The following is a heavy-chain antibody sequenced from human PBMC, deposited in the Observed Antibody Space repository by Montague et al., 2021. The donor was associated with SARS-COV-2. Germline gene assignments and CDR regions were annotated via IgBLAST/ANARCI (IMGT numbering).Heavy chain of an antibody. V-gene: IGHV6-1*01. CDR2: TDYRSKCYN. CDR1: GDSVSSNIAT. CDR3: ARIPVGSKYYFDF. J-gene: IGHJ4*02. D-gene: IGHD2-2*01. Sequence: CAISGDSVSSNIATWNWIMQSPSIRLEWLGRTDYRSKCYNYYAESVKSRITIYTDTSKHHFSLHLNSVTPEDTAVYYCARIPVGSKYYFDFWGQGTLVTVSS.